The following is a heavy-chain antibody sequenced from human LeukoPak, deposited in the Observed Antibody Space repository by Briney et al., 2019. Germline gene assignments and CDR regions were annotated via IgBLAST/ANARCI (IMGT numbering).Heavy chain of an antibody. Sequence: GGSLRLSCAASGFTFRNSGMHWVRQAPGKGLEWVAFIRHDGNNKYYADSVKGRFTISRDNSKNTLYLQMNSLRTGDTAVYYCAKGVAGTAFDYWGQGILVTVSS. D-gene: IGHD6-19*01. V-gene: IGHV3-30*02. CDR3: AKGVAGTAFDY. CDR1: GFTFRNSG. CDR2: IRHDGNNK. J-gene: IGHJ4*02.